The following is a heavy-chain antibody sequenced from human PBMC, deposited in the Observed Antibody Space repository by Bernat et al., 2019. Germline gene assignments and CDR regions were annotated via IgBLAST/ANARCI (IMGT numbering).Heavy chain of an antibody. D-gene: IGHD3-10*01. CDR1: GFTVSSNY. J-gene: IGHJ4*02. Sequence: EVQLVESGGGLVQPGGSLRLSCAASGFTVSSNYMTWVRQAPGKGLEWISYISSSSSPIYYADSVKGRFTISRDNAKNSLYLQMNSLRGEDTAVYYCTRDDGRVRGVIGLDYWGQGALVTVSS. V-gene: IGHV3-48*01. CDR2: ISSSSSPI. CDR3: TRDDGRVRGVIGLDY.